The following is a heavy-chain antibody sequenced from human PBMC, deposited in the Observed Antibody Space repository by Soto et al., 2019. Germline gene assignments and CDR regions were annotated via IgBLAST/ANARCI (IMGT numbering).Heavy chain of an antibody. CDR2: MNPNSGNT. V-gene: IGHV1-8*01. J-gene: IGHJ4*02. D-gene: IGHD3-10*01. CDR3: ARRALWGVIINDY. Sequence: ASVKVSCKASGYTFSTYDINWVRQATGQGLEWMGWMNPNSGNTGYAQKFQGRVTMTRNISISTAYMELSSLRSEDTAVYYCARRALWGVIINDYWGQGTLVTVSS. CDR1: GYTFSTYD.